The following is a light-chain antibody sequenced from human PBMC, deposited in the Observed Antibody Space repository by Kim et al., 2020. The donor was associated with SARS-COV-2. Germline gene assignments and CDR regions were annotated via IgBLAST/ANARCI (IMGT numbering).Light chain of an antibody. CDR3: GSWDRSLSVGV. Sequence: QSVLTQPPSVSAASGQKVTISCSGSSSNIGNNYVAWYQRLPGTAPKLLIYDNNKRPSGIPDRFSGSKSGTSATLGITGLQTGDEADYYRGSWDRSLSVGVFVGGTQLTVL. CDR2: DNN. J-gene: IGLJ2*01. V-gene: IGLV1-51*01. CDR1: SSNIGNNY.